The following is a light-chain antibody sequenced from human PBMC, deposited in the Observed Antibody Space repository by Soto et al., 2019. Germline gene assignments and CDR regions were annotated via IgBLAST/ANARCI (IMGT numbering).Light chain of an antibody. V-gene: IGKV2-28*01. CDR1: ARLLHKNGYNY. CDR3: MQPLEKFST. Sequence: IVMTQSPLSLSVTPGEAASISCMSSARLLHKNGYNYVDWYMQKSGQSAQLLIAFGFNPASRWPDRFYGSGSDTYFTLEIRRMEADDVGVYYLMQPLEKFSTFGQGTKVDI. J-gene: IGKJ1*01. CDR2: FGF.